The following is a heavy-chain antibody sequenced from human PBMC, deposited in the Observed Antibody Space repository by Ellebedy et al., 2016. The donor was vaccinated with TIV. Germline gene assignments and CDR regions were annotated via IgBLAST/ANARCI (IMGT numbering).Heavy chain of an antibody. D-gene: IGHD3-10*01. CDR1: GFAFSGYA. J-gene: IGHJ4*02. Sequence: GESLKISXAASGFAFSGYAMSWVRQAPGKGLEWVSSFSYSSDITHYADSVKGRFTISRDNSKNTLSLQMDSLRAEDTAVYYCARILARGIIITGDYLDHWGQGTPVTVSS. CDR2: FSYSSDIT. V-gene: IGHV3-23*01. CDR3: ARILARGIIITGDYLDH.